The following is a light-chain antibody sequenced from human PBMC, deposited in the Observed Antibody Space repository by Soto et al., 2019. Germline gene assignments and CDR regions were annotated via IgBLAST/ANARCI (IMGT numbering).Light chain of an antibody. CDR2: GAS. CDR1: QSVGSS. CDR3: QQYGDSPQT. J-gene: IGKJ1*01. V-gene: IGKV3-20*01. Sequence: EIVMTHSPATLSVSPGEIATLSCRASQSVGSSLSWYQQKPGQAPRLLFYGASNRATAIPDRFSGSGFGTDFTLTITRLEPEDFAVYYCQQYGDSPQTLGPGTKVDIK.